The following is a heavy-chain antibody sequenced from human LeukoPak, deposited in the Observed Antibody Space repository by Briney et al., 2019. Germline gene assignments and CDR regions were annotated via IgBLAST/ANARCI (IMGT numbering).Heavy chain of an antibody. J-gene: IGHJ4*02. CDR3: ARTKFGGSPYFDY. V-gene: IGHV3-53*04. Sequence: GGSLRLSCAASGFTISTYAMSWVRQAPGKGLEWVSFLYSGGSTYYADSVKGRFTVSRHNSRNTVFLEMNSLRPEDTAVYYCARTKFGGSPYFDYWGQGTLVTVSS. D-gene: IGHD3-10*01. CDR2: LYSGGST. CDR1: GFTISTYA.